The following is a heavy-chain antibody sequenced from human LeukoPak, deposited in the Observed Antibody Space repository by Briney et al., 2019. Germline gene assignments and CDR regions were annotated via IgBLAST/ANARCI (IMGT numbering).Heavy chain of an antibody. V-gene: IGHV4-39*01. D-gene: IGHD3-3*01. CDR2: IYYNGRT. J-gene: IGHJ3*01. CDR3: ARITDRTIFGEIMHGFDV. CDR1: GDSMNNNNYY. Sequence: SDTLSLTCTVSGDSMNNNNYYWGWIRQPPGEGLEWIGNIYYNGRTYYSPSLKSRGTISVDTSNNQFSLKLNSVTAADTAVYYCARITDRTIFGEIMHGFDVWGQGTPVTVSS.